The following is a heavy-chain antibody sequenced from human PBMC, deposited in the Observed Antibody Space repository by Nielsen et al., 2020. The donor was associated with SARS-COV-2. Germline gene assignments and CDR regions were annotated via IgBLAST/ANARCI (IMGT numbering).Heavy chain of an antibody. CDR1: GFTFDDYA. CDR3: AKAWGFNGDYGDY. D-gene: IGHD3-16*01. CDR2: FSWNSGSI. Sequence: SLKITCAVSGFTFDDYAMHGVRQAPGKGLARVSGFSWNSGSIGYADSVKGRFTISRDNAKNSLYLQMNSLRAEDTALYYCAKAWGFNGDYGDYWGQGTLVTVSS. V-gene: IGHV3-9*01. J-gene: IGHJ4*02.